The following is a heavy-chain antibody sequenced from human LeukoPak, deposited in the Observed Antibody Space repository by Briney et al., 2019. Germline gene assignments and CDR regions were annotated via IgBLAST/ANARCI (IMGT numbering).Heavy chain of an antibody. Sequence: GGSLRLSCAASGFTLSTFWMSWVRQAPGTGLEWLANIKQYGSEKYYVYSVKGRFTISRDNAKNSLYLQMNSLRAEDTAVYYCARDGVYSTSSPDYWGQGTLVTVSS. CDR1: GFTLSTFW. J-gene: IGHJ4*02. CDR2: IKQYGSEK. D-gene: IGHD6-6*01. CDR3: ARDGVYSTSSPDY. V-gene: IGHV3-7*01.